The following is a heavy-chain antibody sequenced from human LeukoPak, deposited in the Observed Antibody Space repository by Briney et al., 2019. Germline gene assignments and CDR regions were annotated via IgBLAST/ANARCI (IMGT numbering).Heavy chain of an antibody. J-gene: IGHJ4*02. Sequence: PGGSLRLSCAASGFTFSSYWMHWVRQAPGKGLVWVSRIYSDGSSTNYADSVKGRFTISRDNSKNTLYPQMNSLRAEDTAVYYCARALDGSGSRSFDYWGQGTLVTVSS. CDR2: IYSDGSST. D-gene: IGHD3-10*01. CDR3: ARALDGSGSRSFDY. CDR1: GFTFSSYW. V-gene: IGHV3-74*01.